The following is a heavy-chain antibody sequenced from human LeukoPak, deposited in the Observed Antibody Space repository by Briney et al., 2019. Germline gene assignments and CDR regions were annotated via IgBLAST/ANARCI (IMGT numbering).Heavy chain of an antibody. CDR3: ARGVITTSVDDC. V-gene: IGHV4-30-4*01. D-gene: IGHD3-22*01. Sequence: SETLSLTCTVSGGSISSGDYYWSWIRQPPGKGLEWIGYIYYSGSTYYNPSLKSRVTISVDTSKNQFSLKLSSVTAADTAVYYCARGVITTSVDDCWGQGTLVTVSS. CDR2: IYYSGST. J-gene: IGHJ4*02. CDR1: GGSISSGDYY.